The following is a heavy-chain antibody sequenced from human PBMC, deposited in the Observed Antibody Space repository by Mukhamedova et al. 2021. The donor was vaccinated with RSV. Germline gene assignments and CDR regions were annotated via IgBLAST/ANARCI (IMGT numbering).Heavy chain of an antibody. J-gene: IGHJ4*01. CDR3: SRGPHYYDNSSTVTQAYFDF. Sequence: GYFWGWVRQSPGRGLEWLASIHHTGHTYYNPSLKSRLTISVTTSTNQFFLRLMSVSAADTAVYRCSRGPHYYDNSSTVTQAYFDF. CDR1: GYF. CDR2: IHHTGHT. D-gene: IGHD3-16*01. V-gene: IGHV4-38-2*02.